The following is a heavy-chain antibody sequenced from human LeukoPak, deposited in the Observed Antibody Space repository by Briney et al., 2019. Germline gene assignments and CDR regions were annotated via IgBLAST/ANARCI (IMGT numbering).Heavy chain of an antibody. V-gene: IGHV3-23*01. J-gene: IGHJ4*02. CDR2: ILPGGGDT. Sequence: GGSLRLSCAASGITFSSYAMTWVRQAPGKGLEWVSTILPGGGDTYYADSVKGRFTISRDTSKNTLYLQMHTLRVEDTAVYYCAKAWPAAGTFDSWGQGSLVTVSS. D-gene: IGHD6-13*01. CDR1: GITFSSYA. CDR3: AKAWPAAGTFDS.